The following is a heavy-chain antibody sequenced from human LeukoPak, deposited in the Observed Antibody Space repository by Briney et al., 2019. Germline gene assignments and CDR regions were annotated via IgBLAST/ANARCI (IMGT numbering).Heavy chain of an antibody. CDR2: INHSGST. Sequence: PSETLSLTCAVYGGSFSGYYWSWIRQPPGKGLEWIGEINHSGSTNYNPSLKSRVTISVDTSKNQFSLKLSSVTAADTAVYYCARLGRYYDSSGYRYYFDYWGQGTLVTVSS. CDR1: GGSFSGYY. D-gene: IGHD3-22*01. V-gene: IGHV4-34*01. CDR3: ARLGRYYDSSGYRYYFDY. J-gene: IGHJ4*02.